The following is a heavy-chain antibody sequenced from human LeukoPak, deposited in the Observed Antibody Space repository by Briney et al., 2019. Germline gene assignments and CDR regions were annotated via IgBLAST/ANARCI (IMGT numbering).Heavy chain of an antibody. D-gene: IGHD2-2*01. CDR3: ASERGVCSSTSCYVGYYGMDV. J-gene: IGHJ6*02. Sequence: GRSLRLSCAASGFTFSSYAMHWVRQAPGKGLEWVAVISYDGSNKYYADSVKGRFTISRDNSKNTLYLQMNSLRAEDTAVYYCASERGVCSSTSCYVGYYGMDVWGQGTTVTVSS. CDR1: GFTFSSYA. V-gene: IGHV3-30-3*01. CDR2: ISYDGSNK.